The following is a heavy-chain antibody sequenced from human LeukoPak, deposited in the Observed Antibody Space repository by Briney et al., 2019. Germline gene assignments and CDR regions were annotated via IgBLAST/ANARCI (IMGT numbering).Heavy chain of an antibody. V-gene: IGHV3-53*01. J-gene: IGHJ6*03. Sequence: GGSLRLSCAASGFTVSSNYMSWVRQAPGKGLEWVSVIYSGGSTYYEDSVKGRFTISRDNSKNTLYLQMHSLRAEDTAVYYCARDLRSYSNYDYYYYYMDVWGKGTTVTVSS. CDR1: GFTVSSNY. CDR3: ARDLRSYSNYDYYYYYMDV. CDR2: IYSGGST. D-gene: IGHD4-11*01.